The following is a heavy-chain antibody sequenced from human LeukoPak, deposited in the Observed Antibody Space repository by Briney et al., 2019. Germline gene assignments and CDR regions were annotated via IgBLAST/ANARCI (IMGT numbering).Heavy chain of an antibody. D-gene: IGHD3-3*01. CDR1: GFTFDDYA. Sequence: GRSLRLSCAASGFTFDDYAMHWVRQAPGKGLEWVSGISWNTGSIAYADSVKGRFTISRDNAKNSLYLQMNSLRAEDTAVYYCAGTDDFWSGLDYWGQGTLVTVSS. CDR2: ISWNTGSI. V-gene: IGHV3-9*01. J-gene: IGHJ4*02. CDR3: AGTDDFWSGLDY.